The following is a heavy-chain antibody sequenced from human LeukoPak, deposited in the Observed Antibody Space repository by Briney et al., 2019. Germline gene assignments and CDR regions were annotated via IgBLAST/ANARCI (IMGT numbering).Heavy chain of an antibody. J-gene: IGHJ2*01. CDR2: KDYSGST. Sequence: SETLSLTCAVYGGSFSGYYWSWIRQPPGKGLEWIGYKDYSGSTNYNRSLKSRVTISVDTSKNQFSLKLSSVTAADTAVYYCARVYYSSSYDYWYFDLRGRGTLVTVSS. D-gene: IGHD6-13*01. V-gene: IGHV4-59*01. CDR3: ARVYYSSSYDYWYFDL. CDR1: GGSFSGYY.